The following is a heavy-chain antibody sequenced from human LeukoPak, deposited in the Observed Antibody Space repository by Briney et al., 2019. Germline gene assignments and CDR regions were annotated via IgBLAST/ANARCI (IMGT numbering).Heavy chain of an antibody. CDR1: GYPFISTG. J-gene: IGHJ4*02. V-gene: IGHV1-18*01. D-gene: IGHD3-3*01. CDR3: ARDHGGFWSGSAGF. Sequence: ASVKVSCKASGYPFISTGINWLRQAPGHGLKWMGWISPYNGNTNFAQHFQNRLSLTTDTSSRTSFMELRSLTYEDTATYYCARDHGGFWSGSAGFWGQGTLLTVSS. CDR2: ISPYNGNT.